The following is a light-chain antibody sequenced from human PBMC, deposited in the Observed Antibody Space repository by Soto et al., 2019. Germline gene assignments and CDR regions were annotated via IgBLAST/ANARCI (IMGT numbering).Light chain of an antibody. J-gene: IGKJ4*01. V-gene: IGKV3-20*01. Sequence: ENVLTQSPGTLSLSPGERATLSCRASQSVTSSYLAWYQQKPGQVPSLLIYATSSRATGVPDRFSGSGSGTDFTLTISRLEPEDFAVYYCQQYDSSHVTFGGGTKVEIK. CDR3: QQYDSSHVT. CDR2: ATS. CDR1: QSVTSSY.